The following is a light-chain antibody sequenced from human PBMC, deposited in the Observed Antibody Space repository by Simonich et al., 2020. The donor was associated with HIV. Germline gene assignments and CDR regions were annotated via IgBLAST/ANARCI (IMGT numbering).Light chain of an antibody. V-gene: IGKV3-11*01. CDR2: DAS. CDR3: QQRSNWPLT. J-gene: IGKJ3*01. CDR1: QSISIY. Sequence: ELVLTQSPATLSLSPGERATLSCRASQSISIYLAGYQQKPGQAPRLLIYDASHRATGIPARFSGRGSGTDFTLTISSLEPEDFPVYYCQQRSNWPLTFGPGTKVDIK.